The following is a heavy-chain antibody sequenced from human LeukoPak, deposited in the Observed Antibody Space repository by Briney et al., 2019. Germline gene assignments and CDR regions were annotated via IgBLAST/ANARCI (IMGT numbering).Heavy chain of an antibody. Sequence: SETLSLTCTVSGGSISSSSYYWGWIRQPPGKGLEWIGSIYYSGSTYYNPSLKSRVTISVDTSKNQFSLKLSSVTAADTAVYYCASGDYGAGSPVMRYWGHGTLVIVSS. CDR2: IYYSGST. V-gene: IGHV4-39*07. J-gene: IGHJ4*01. CDR1: GGSISSSSYY. D-gene: IGHD3-10*01. CDR3: ASGDYGAGSPVMRY.